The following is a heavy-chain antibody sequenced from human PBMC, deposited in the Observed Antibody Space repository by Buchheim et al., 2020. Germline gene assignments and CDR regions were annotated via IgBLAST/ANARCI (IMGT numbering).Heavy chain of an antibody. J-gene: IGHJ4*02. D-gene: IGHD1-1*01. CDR1: GVTISSSNW. V-gene: IGHV4-4*02. CDR3: VRYPYGIIPPGIDY. Sequence: QVQLQESGPGLVEPSGTLSLTCAVSGVTISSSNWWSWVRQPPGEGLEWIGEMHHGGPTNYNPSLESRATISVDTSKNHFSLKLTSVTAADTAVYYCVRYPYGIIPPGIDYWGQGTL. CDR2: MHHGGPT.